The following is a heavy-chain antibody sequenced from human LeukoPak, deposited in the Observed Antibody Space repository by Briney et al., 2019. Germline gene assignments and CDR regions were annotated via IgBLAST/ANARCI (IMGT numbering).Heavy chain of an antibody. CDR2: ISPDSGVT. CDR3: ARDRAATHSDY. CDR1: GYTFTNYN. V-gene: IGHV1-2*06. J-gene: IGHJ4*02. Sequence: GASVKVSCKASGYTFTNYNMHWVRQAPGQGLEWMGRISPDSGVTNYAQKFQGRVTVTRDTSITTAYMELSRLTSDDTAVHYCARDRAATHSDYWGQGTLVTVSS. D-gene: IGHD6-13*01.